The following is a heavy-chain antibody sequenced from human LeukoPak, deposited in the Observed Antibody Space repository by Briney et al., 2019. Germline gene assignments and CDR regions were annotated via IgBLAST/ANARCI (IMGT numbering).Heavy chain of an antibody. CDR2: INTSSSTI. D-gene: IGHD4-17*01. V-gene: IGHV3-48*02. CDR3: ARGVRYFDY. Sequence: PGGSLRLSCAASEFTFSSYSMSWVRQAPGKGLEWVAYINTSSSTIYYADSMKGRFTISRENAKNSLYLQMNSLRDEDKAIYYCARGVRYFDYWGQGTLVTVSS. J-gene: IGHJ4*02. CDR1: EFTFSSYS.